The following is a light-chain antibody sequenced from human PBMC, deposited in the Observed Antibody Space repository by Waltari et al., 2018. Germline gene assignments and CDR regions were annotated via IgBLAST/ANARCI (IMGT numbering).Light chain of an antibody. CDR1: QSVSSY. Sequence: EIVLTQSPATLSLSPGERATFSCRASQSVSSYLAWYQQKPGQAPRLLIYDASNRATGIPARFSGSGSGTDFTLTISSLEPEDFAVYYCQQRSNWPRYTFGQGTKLEIK. CDR2: DAS. CDR3: QQRSNWPRYT. J-gene: IGKJ2*01. V-gene: IGKV3-11*01.